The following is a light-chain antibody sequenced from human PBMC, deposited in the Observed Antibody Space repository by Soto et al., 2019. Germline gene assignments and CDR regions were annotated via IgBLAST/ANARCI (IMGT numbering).Light chain of an antibody. J-gene: IGKJ1*01. CDR3: PQYGSSPAWT. CDR1: QSVSSSY. CDR2: GAS. V-gene: IGKV3-20*01. Sequence: EIVLTQSPGTLSLSPGERATLSCRASQSVSSSYLAWYQQKPGQAPRLLIYGASSRATGIPDRFSGSGSGKDFTLTISRLEPEDFAVYSCPQYGSSPAWTFGQGTKVEIK.